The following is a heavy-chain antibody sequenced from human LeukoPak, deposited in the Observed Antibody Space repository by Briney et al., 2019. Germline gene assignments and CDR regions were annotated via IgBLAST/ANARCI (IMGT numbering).Heavy chain of an antibody. J-gene: IGHJ6*02. CDR2: INPNSGGT. CDR1: GYTFTGYY. D-gene: IGHD2-2*01. V-gene: IGHV1-2*02. CDR3: ARDSSTSYYYYGMDV. Sequence: ASVKVSCKAAGYTFTGYYMHWVRQAPGQGLEWMGWINPNSGGTNYAQKFQGRVTMTRDTSISTAYMELSRLRSDDTAVYYCARDSSTSYYYYGMDVWGQGATVTVSS.